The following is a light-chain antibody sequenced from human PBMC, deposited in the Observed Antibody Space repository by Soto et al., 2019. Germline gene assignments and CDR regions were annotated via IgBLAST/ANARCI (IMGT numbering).Light chain of an antibody. Sequence: DIQMTQSPSSLSASVGDRVTITCRASQDISVYLAWYQQKPGKVPQLLIYSASTLQSGVPSRFSGSGSGTDFTLTTSSLQPEDVATYFCQKFNTAPLTFGQGARLESK. CDR1: QDISVY. CDR3: QKFNTAPLT. V-gene: IGKV1-27*01. J-gene: IGKJ5*01. CDR2: SAS.